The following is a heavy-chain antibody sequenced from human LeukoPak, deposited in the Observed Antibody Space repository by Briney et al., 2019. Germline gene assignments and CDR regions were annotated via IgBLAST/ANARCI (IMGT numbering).Heavy chain of an antibody. CDR2: GSHSGTS. J-gene: IGHJ4*02. V-gene: IGHV4-59*11. CDR1: GDSISSHF. Sequence: SETLSLTCTVSGDSISSHFWTWIRQPPRKGLEWIGFGSHSGTSSYSPSLQTRVTMSVDTSKNQCSLNLSSVVAADTALYCCARIKGVGAIYFDDGGQGTLVTVSS. CDR3: ARIKGVGAIYFDD. D-gene: IGHD1-26*01.